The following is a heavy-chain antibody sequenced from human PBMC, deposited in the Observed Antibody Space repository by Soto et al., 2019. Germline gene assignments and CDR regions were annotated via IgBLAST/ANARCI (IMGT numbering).Heavy chain of an antibody. Sequence: QMQLQQWRAGLLKPSETLSLTCAVYGGSFSGYYWSWIRQPPGKGLEWIGEINHSGSTNYTPALKSRVTISVDTSKNQFPLKLRSVTAADTAVYYRAGEYCSSTSCLLDYWGQGTLVTVSS. CDR2: INHSGST. CDR3: AGEYCSSTSCLLDY. D-gene: IGHD2-2*01. V-gene: IGHV4-34*01. CDR1: GGSFSGYY. J-gene: IGHJ4*02.